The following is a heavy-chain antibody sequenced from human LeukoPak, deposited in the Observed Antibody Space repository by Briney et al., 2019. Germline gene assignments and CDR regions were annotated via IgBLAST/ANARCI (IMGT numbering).Heavy chain of an antibody. J-gene: IGHJ4*02. CDR2: IKDDGSLK. D-gene: IGHD5-24*01. CDR3: ARRFRD. CDR1: GLIFSGFE. V-gene: IGHV3-48*03. Sequence: GGSLRLSCVGSGLIFSGFEMNWVRQAPGKGLEWVSYIKDDGSLKTYADSVKGRFTISRDNAKNSLYLQMNSLRGEDTATYYCARRFRDWGQGILVTVSS.